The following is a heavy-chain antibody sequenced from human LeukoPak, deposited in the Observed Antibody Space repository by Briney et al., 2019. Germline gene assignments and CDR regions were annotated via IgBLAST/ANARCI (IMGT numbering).Heavy chain of an antibody. CDR3: ARAGWIITSGIDY. CDR2: IYHTGST. J-gene: IGHJ4*02. D-gene: IGHD3-10*01. V-gene: IGHV4-38-2*02. CDR1: GGSISRGYY. Sequence: PSETLSLTCTVSGGSISRGYYWAWTRPPPGKGLEWIGTIYHTGSTYYTPSLGSRVTISVDTSKNEFSLNLNSVTAADTAVYYCARAGWIITSGIDYWGQGALVTVSS.